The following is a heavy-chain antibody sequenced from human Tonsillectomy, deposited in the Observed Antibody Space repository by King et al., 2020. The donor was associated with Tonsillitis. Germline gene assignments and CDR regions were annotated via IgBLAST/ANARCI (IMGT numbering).Heavy chain of an antibody. J-gene: IGHJ4*02. Sequence: VQLQESGPGLVKPSETLSLTCTVSGGSISSYYWSWIRQPPGKGLEWIGYIYYSGSTNYNPSLKSRVTISVDTSKNQFSLKLSSVTAADTAVYYCARRYGSFDYWGQGTLVTVSS. CDR1: GGSISSYY. CDR3: ARRYGSFDY. CDR2: IYYSGST. V-gene: IGHV4-59*01. D-gene: IGHD1-1*01.